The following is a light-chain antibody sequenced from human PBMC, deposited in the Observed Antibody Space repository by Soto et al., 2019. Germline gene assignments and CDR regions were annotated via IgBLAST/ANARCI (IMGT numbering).Light chain of an antibody. J-gene: IGKJ5*01. Sequence: EVVLTQSPATLSLSPGDRATLSCRASQTVSSYLAWYQQKPGQAPRLLIYDASNSATGIPARFSGSGSGTDFTLTISSLEPEDFAVYYCQQRSNWPPITFGQGTRLDIK. V-gene: IGKV3-11*01. CDR1: QTVSSY. CDR3: QQRSNWPPIT. CDR2: DAS.